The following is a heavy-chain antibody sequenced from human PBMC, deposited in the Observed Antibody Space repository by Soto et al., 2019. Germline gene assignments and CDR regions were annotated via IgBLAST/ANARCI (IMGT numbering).Heavy chain of an antibody. Sequence: QVQLVESGGGVVQPGRSLRLSCAASGFTFSSYGMHWVRQAPGKGLEWVAVISYDGSNKYYADSVKGRFTISRDNSKNSVYLQMNCLRAEGTAVYYCAKEWVYDSSGWSFDYWGQGTLVTVSS. V-gene: IGHV3-30*18. D-gene: IGHD3-22*01. CDR3: AKEWVYDSSGWSFDY. CDR1: GFTFSSYG. J-gene: IGHJ4*02. CDR2: ISYDGSNK.